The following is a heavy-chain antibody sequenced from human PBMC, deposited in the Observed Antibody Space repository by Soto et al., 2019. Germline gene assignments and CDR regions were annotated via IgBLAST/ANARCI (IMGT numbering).Heavy chain of an antibody. Sequence: EVQLVESGGGLVQPGGSLRLSCAASGFTVSNFYMTWVRQAPGKGLEWVSVISSGGSTYYADSVKGRFTISRDNSKNTLYLETNSLRAGDTAVYYCARDTFGGAYDFWHGGQGTLVTVSS. CDR2: ISSGGST. D-gene: IGHD3-3*01. CDR3: ARDTFGGAYDFWH. J-gene: IGHJ4*02. CDR1: GFTVSNFY. V-gene: IGHV3-66*01.